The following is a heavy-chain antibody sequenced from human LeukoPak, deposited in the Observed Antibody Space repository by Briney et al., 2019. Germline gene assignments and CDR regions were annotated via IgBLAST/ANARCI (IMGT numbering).Heavy chain of an antibody. CDR2: ISAYNGNT. CDR3: ARDLYSRGWNYDGTNWFDP. Sequence: GASVKVSCKASGYTFTSYGISWVRQAPGQGLEWMGWISAYNGNTNYAQKLQGRVTMTTDTSTSTAYMELRSLRSDDTAVYYCARDLYSRGWNYDGTNWFDPWGQGTLVTVSS. CDR1: GYTFTSYG. D-gene: IGHD1-7*01. V-gene: IGHV1-18*01. J-gene: IGHJ5*02.